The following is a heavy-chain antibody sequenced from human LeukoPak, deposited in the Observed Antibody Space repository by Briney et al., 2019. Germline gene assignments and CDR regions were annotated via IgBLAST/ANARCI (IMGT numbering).Heavy chain of an antibody. J-gene: IGHJ4*02. CDR1: GYTFTGYY. D-gene: IGHD3-22*01. CDR3: ARDQKNHYDSSGYYFTPDY. Sequence: GASVKVSCTASGYTFTGYYIHWVRQAPGQGLEWMGRINPNIGGTNSAQKFQGRVTMTRDTSISTAYMELSRLRSDDTAVYYCARDQKNHYDSSGYYFTPDYWGQGTLVTVSS. V-gene: IGHV1-2*06. CDR2: INPNIGGT.